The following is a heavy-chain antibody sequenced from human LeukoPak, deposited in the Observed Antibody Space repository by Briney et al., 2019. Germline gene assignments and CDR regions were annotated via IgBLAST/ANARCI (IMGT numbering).Heavy chain of an antibody. CDR3: ARGHSRWLNAFDI. Sequence: SETLSLTCTVYGGSFSGYYWSWIRQPPGKGLGWIGEINHSGSTNYNPSLKSRVTISVDTSKNQFSLKLSSVTAADTALYYCARGHSRWLNAFDIWGQGTMVTVSS. V-gene: IGHV4-34*01. CDR1: GGSFSGYY. J-gene: IGHJ3*02. CDR2: INHSGST. D-gene: IGHD4-17*01.